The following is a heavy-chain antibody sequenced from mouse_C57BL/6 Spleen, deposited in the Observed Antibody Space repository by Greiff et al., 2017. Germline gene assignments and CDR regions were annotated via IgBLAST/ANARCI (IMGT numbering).Heavy chain of an antibody. J-gene: IGHJ2*01. Sequence: VQLQQPGAELVRPGTSVKLSCKASGYTFTSYWMHWVKQRPGQVLEWIGVIDPSDSYTNYNQKFKGKATLTVDTSSSTAYMQLSSLTSEDSAVYYCARSGNGLDYWGQGTTLTVSS. CDR2: IDPSDSYT. CDR3: ARSGNGLDY. CDR1: GYTFTSYW. V-gene: IGHV1-59*01. D-gene: IGHD3-2*02.